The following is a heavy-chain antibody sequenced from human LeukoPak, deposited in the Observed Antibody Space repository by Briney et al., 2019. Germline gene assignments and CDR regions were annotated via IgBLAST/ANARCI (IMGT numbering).Heavy chain of an antibody. CDR1: GFTFSSYS. CDR3: GRLMVRGVDYYFDY. D-gene: IGHD3-10*01. CDR2: ISSSSSYI. Sequence: GGSLRLSCAASGFTFSSYSMNWVRQAPGKGLEWVSSISSSSSYIYYEDSVKGRFTISRDNAKNALYLQMNSLRAEDTAVYYCGRLMVRGVDYYFDYWGQGTLVTVSS. V-gene: IGHV3-21*01. J-gene: IGHJ4*02.